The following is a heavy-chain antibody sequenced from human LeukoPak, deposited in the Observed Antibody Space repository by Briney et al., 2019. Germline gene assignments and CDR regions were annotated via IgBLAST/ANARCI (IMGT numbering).Heavy chain of an antibody. CDR3: AKGLEPGAFDI. J-gene: IGHJ3*02. Sequence: PGGSLRLSRAASGFIFNYYATNWVRHAPGKGLEWVSAMGGGGHSPNYGDSVKGRFTISRENSKNTMYRQMKSLRAEDTVVYFCAKGLEPGAFDIWGQGTRVTVSS. V-gene: IGHV3-23*01. D-gene: IGHD1-1*01. CDR2: MGGGGHSP. CDR1: GFIFNYYA.